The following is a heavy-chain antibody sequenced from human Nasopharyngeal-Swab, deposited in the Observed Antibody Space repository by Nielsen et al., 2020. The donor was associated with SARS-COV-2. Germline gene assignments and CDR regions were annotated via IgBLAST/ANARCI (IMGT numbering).Heavy chain of an antibody. CDR3: ARVNNGGGIVPASYSFFMDV. Sequence: SETLSLTCSLNGVSFSGYHWGWIRQSPGKGLEWIGDITCSGNTNSTPALKRRVTLSVATSRDEFSLKLTSVTAADTAIYFCARVNNGGGIVPASYSFFMDVWGKGTSVAVSS. CDR2: ITCSGNT. CDR1: GVSFSGYH. V-gene: IGHV4-34*01. J-gene: IGHJ6*03. D-gene: IGHD2-2*01.